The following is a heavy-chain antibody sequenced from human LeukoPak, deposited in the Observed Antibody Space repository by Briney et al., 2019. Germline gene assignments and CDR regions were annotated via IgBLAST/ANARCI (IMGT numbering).Heavy chain of an antibody. CDR1: GFTVSSNY. Sequence: GGSLRLSCAASGFTVSSNYMSWVRQAPGKGLEWVSVIYSGGSTYYADSVKGRFTISRDNSKNPLYLQMNSLRAEDTAVYYCARVTVEMATLDYWGQGTLVTVSS. CDR2: IYSGGST. J-gene: IGHJ4*02. V-gene: IGHV3-53*01. D-gene: IGHD5-24*01. CDR3: ARVTVEMATLDY.